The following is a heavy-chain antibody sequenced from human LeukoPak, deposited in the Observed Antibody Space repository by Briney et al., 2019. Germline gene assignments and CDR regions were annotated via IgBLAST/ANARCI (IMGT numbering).Heavy chain of an antibody. CDR2: INPNSGGT. J-gene: IGHJ4*02. V-gene: IGHV1-2*02. CDR3: ARDQRSGDYYFDY. CDR1: GYTFTGHY. D-gene: IGHD3-10*01. Sequence: ASVKVSCKASGYTFTGHYMHWVRQAPGQGLEWMGWINPNSGGTNYAQKFQGRVTMTRDTSISTAYMELSRLRSDDTAVYYCARDQRSGDYYFDYWGQGTLVTVSS.